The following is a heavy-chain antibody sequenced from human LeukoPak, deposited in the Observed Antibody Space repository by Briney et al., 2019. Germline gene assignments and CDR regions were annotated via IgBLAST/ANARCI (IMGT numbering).Heavy chain of an antibody. D-gene: IGHD6-13*01. V-gene: IGHV3-74*01. Sequence: GGFLRLSCAASGFTFSTYWMHWVRQAPGKGLVWVSRINRDGTITTYADSVKGRFTISRDNAKNTLYLQMNSLRVEDTAVYYCARESSSSLDYWGQGTLVTVSS. CDR2: INRDGTIT. CDR1: GFTFSTYW. J-gene: IGHJ4*02. CDR3: ARESSSSLDY.